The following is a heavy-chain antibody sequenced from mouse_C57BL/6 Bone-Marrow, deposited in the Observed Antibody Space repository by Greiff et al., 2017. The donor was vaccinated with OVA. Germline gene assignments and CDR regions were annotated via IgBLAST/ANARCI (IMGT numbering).Heavy chain of an antibody. Sequence: EVKLVESGGGLVQPGGSLKLSCAASGFPFSDYYMYWVRQTPEKRLEWVAYISNGGGSPYYPDTVKGRFTSTRDNATSTLYLQMSRLKSEDTAMYYCARHGDYGSGFMDYWGQGTSVTVSS. CDR1: GFPFSDYY. CDR2: ISNGGGSP. J-gene: IGHJ4*01. CDR3: ARHGDYGSGFMDY. D-gene: IGHD1-1*01. V-gene: IGHV5-12*01.